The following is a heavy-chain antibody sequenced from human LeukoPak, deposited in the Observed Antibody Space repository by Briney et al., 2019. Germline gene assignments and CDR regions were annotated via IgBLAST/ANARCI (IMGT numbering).Heavy chain of an antibody. CDR3: ARAPMYYDILTGYYPGAFDI. V-gene: IGHV4-59*11. CDR2: IYYSGST. Sequence: SETLSLTCTVSGGSISSHYWSWIRQPPGKGLEWIGYIYYSGSTNYNPSLKSRVTISVDTSKNQFSLRLSSVTAADTAVYYCARAPMYYDILTGYYPGAFDIWGQGTMVTVSS. D-gene: IGHD3-9*01. J-gene: IGHJ3*02. CDR1: GGSISSHY.